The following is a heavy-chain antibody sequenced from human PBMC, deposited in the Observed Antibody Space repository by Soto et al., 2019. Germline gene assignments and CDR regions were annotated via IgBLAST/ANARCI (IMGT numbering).Heavy chain of an antibody. Sequence: QVQLVQSGAEVKKPGASVKVSCKASGYTFTGYYMHWVRQAPAQGLEWMGWINPNSGGTNYAQKFQGWVTMTRDTSISTAYMKLSRLRSDDTAVYYCARDARGDEAPMDYWGQGTLVTVSS. CDR3: ARDARGDEAPMDY. CDR2: INPNSGGT. V-gene: IGHV1-2*04. CDR1: GYTFTGYY. D-gene: IGHD3-10*01. J-gene: IGHJ4*02.